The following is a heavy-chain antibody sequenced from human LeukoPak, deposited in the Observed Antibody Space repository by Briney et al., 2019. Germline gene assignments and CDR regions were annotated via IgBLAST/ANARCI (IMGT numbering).Heavy chain of an antibody. CDR3: AREDVRYDILTGYYPNYFDY. CDR2: IYYSGST. D-gene: IGHD3-9*01. V-gene: IGHV4-39*07. CDR1: GASISSSNSY. J-gene: IGHJ4*02. Sequence: PSETLSLTCTVSGASISSSNSYWGWIRQPPGKGLEWIGSIYYSGSTYYNPSLKSRVTISVDTSKNQFSLKLSSVTAADTAVYYCAREDVRYDILTGYYPNYFDYWGQGTLVTVSS.